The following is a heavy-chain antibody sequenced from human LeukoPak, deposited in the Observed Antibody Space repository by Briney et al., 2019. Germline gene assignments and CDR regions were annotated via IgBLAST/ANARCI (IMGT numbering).Heavy chain of an antibody. CDR3: ARERGYGIAARTYYFDY. CDR2: INHSGST. D-gene: IGHD6-6*01. V-gene: IGHV4-34*01. CDR1: GGSFSGYY. Sequence: SETLSLTCAVYGGSFSGYYWSWIRQPPGRGLEWIGEINHSGSTNYNPSLKSRVTISVDTSKNQFSLKLSSVTAADTAVYYCARERGYGIAARTYYFDYWGQGTLVTVSS. J-gene: IGHJ4*02.